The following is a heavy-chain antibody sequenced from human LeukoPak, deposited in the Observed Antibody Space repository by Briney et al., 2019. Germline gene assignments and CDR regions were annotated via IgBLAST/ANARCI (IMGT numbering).Heavy chain of an antibody. CDR1: GYSVSSGYY. J-gene: IGHJ5*02. Sequence: PSETLSLTCTVSGYSVSSGYYWGWIRQPPGKGLEWIGSMYHSGDTYYNPSLKSRVTISVNTSKNQLSLKLSSVTATDTAVYYCARSKAHLSTSWYGTWFDPWGQGTLVTVSS. V-gene: IGHV4-38-2*02. CDR2: MYHSGDT. D-gene: IGHD2-2*01. CDR3: ARSKAHLSTSWYGTWFDP.